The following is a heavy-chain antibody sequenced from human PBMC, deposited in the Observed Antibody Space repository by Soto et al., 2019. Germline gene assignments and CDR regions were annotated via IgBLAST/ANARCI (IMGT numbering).Heavy chain of an antibody. V-gene: IGHV1-2*02. CDR3: ARGGGVGVAGSAAFDM. Sequence: QLHLVQSGAVVKKPGASVTVSCSASGYPVTAYYMHWVRQAPGRGLEWMGGINPATGAAKYTQTFQGRVTMTRATSTSKAFMERSGLTSEDTAVFYCARGGGVGVAGSAAFDMWGQGTLVTVSS. CDR2: INPATGAA. D-gene: IGHD3-3*01. CDR1: GYPVTAYY. J-gene: IGHJ3*02.